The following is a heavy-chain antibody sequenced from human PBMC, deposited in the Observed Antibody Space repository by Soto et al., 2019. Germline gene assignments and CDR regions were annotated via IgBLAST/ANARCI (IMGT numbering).Heavy chain of an antibody. CDR3: AKCRGWLAAAGVERFYYYYYYMDV. CDR2: ISGSGGST. J-gene: IGHJ6*03. Sequence: GGSLRLSCAASGFTFSSYGMRWVRQAPGKGLEWVSAISGSGGSTYYADSVKGRFTISRDNSKNTLFLQMNSLRADDTAVYYCAKCRGWLAAAGVERFYYYYYYMDVWGQGTTVTVSS. D-gene: IGHD6-13*01. V-gene: IGHV3-23*01. CDR1: GFTFSSYG.